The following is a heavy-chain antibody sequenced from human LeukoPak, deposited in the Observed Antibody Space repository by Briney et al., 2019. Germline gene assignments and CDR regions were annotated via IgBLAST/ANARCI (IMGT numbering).Heavy chain of an antibody. CDR2: IYHTGST. V-gene: IGHV4-38-2*02. CDR3: ARDLYSSGWGYFDY. J-gene: IGHJ4*02. Sequence: PSETLSRTCTIPGYSISSGYYWGWIRQPPGKGLEWIGSIYHTGSTYYNPSLKSRVTISLDTSENQFSLKLSSVTAADTAVYYCARDLYSSGWGYFDYWGQGTLVTVSS. CDR1: GYSISSGYY. D-gene: IGHD6-19*01.